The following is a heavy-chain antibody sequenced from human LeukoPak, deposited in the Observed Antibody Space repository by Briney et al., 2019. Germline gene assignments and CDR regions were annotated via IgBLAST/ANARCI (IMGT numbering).Heavy chain of an antibody. V-gene: IGHV4-34*01. Sequence: SETLSLTCAVYGGSFSGYYWSWIRQPPGKGLEWIGEINHSGSTYYNPSLKSRVTISIDTSKSQFSLKLSSVTAADTAVYYCARYYGGNSNFDYWGQGTLVTVSS. CDR1: GGSFSGYY. CDR3: ARYYGGNSNFDY. CDR2: INHSGST. J-gene: IGHJ4*02. D-gene: IGHD4-23*01.